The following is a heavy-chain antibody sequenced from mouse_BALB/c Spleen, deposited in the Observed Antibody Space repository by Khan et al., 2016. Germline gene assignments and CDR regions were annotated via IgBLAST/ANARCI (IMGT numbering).Heavy chain of an antibody. Sequence: EVELVESGGGLVQIGGSLRLSCATSGFTFTDYYMTWVRQPPGKALEWLGFIRNKAGGYTTEYSASVKGRFTISRDNSQSILYLQMNTLRAEDSATYYCASLTGTIAYWGQGTLVTVSA. V-gene: IGHV7-3*02. CDR3: ASLTGTIAY. D-gene: IGHD4-1*01. J-gene: IGHJ3*01. CDR2: IRNKAGGYTT. CDR1: GFTFTDYY.